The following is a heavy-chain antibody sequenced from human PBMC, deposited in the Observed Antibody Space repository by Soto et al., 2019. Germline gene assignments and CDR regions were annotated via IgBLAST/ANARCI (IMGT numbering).Heavy chain of an antibody. CDR3: DGGGGVVVAAGLDY. CDR2: MNPNSGNT. Sequence: QVQLVQSGAEVKKPGASVKVSCKASGYTFTSYDINWVRQATGQGLEWMGWMNPNSGNTGYAQKFQGRVTMTRNNSLRSAEMEMSSLRSEDAAVCYWDGGGGVVVAAGLDYWGQGTLVTVSS. D-gene: IGHD2-15*01. J-gene: IGHJ4*02. CDR1: GYTFTSYD. V-gene: IGHV1-8*01.